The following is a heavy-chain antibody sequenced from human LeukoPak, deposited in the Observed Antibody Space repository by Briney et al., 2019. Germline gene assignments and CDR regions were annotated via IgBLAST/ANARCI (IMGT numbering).Heavy chain of an antibody. CDR1: GFTFGSYT. V-gene: IGHV3-21*01. CDR2: ISSGSSYI. D-gene: IGHD3-3*01. Sequence: GGSLRLSCAASGFTFGSYTLNWVRQAPGKGLEWLSSISSGSSYIYYADSVKGRFTISRDNSKNTLYLQMNSLRAEDTAVYYCARDGAIFGVVIIPLAPYMDVWGKGTTVTVSS. J-gene: IGHJ6*03. CDR3: ARDGAIFGVVIIPLAPYMDV.